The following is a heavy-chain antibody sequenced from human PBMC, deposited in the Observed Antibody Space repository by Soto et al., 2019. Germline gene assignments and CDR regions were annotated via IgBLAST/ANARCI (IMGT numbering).Heavy chain of an antibody. D-gene: IGHD6-6*01. CDR2: TYYRSKWYN. CDR1: GDSVSSNSAA. V-gene: IGHV6-1*01. CDR3: ASIAARDAFDI. J-gene: IGHJ3*02. Sequence: QSQTLSLTCAISGDSVSSNSAAWNWIRQPPSRGLEWLGRTYYRSKWYNDYAVSVKSRITINPDTSKNQFSLQMNTVTPEDTAVYYCASIAARDAFDIWGQGTMVTVSS.